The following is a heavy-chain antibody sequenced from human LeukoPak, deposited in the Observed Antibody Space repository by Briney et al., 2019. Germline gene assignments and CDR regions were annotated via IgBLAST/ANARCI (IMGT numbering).Heavy chain of an antibody. CDR2: IGGSGDTT. CDR1: GFTFNTYA. CDR3: AQHMSRASHPFDY. V-gene: IGHV3-23*01. Sequence: PGGSLILSCAVSGFTFNTYAMHWVRQAPGKGLEWVSSIGGSGDTTYYADSVKGRFTISRDNSKNTLYLQMNSLRVEDTAVYYCAQHMSRASHPFDYWGQGTLVTVSS. J-gene: IGHJ4*02. D-gene: IGHD5/OR15-5a*01.